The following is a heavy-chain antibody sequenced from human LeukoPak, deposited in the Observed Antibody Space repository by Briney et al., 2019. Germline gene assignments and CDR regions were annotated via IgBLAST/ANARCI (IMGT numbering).Heavy chain of an antibody. J-gene: IGHJ4*02. CDR1: GGSISSYY. CDR2: IYYSGST. CDR3: ARRIAVAGSIDY. Sequence: PSETLSLTCTVSGGSISSYYWSWIRQPPGKGLEWIVYIYYSGSTNHNPSLKSRVTISVDTSKNQFSLKLSSVTAADTAVYYCARRIAVAGSIDYWGQGTLVTVSS. D-gene: IGHD6-19*01. V-gene: IGHV4-59*01.